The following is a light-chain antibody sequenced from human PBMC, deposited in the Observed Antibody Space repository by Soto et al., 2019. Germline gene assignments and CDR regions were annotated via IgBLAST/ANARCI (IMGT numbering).Light chain of an antibody. CDR2: AAS. Sequence: DVQMTQSPSAMSASVGDRVTITCRGSQGIRNYLAWFQQKPGKVPKRLIYAASNLQSGVPSRFSGSGSGTEFTLTISSLQPEDCATYYCLQPSSFPLTFGQRTKLQIK. CDR1: QGIRNY. V-gene: IGKV1-17*03. J-gene: IGKJ2*01. CDR3: LQPSSFPLT.